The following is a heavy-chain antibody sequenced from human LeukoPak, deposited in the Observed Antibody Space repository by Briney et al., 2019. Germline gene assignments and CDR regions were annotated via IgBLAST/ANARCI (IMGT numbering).Heavy chain of an antibody. CDR1: GYSLTSYW. Sequence: GESLKISCKGSGYSLTSYWIGWVRQMPGKGLEWMGIIYPGDSDTRYSPSFQGQVTISADKSISTAYLQWSSLKASDTAMYYCAVSGYDSYTIFDYWGQGTLVTVSS. V-gene: IGHV5-51*01. J-gene: IGHJ4*02. CDR2: IYPGDSDT. CDR3: AVSGYDSYTIFDY. D-gene: IGHD5-12*01.